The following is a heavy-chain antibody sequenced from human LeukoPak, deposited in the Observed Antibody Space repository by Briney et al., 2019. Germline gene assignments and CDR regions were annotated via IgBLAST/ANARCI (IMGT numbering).Heavy chain of an antibody. CDR1: GFTFSSYS. V-gene: IGHV3-21*01. Sequence: GGSLRLSCAVSGFTFSSYSMNWFRQAPGKGLEWVSSISSSSSYKYYADSVKGRFTISRDNAKNSLYLQMNSLRAEDTAVYYCARESQGSGSYYNLFDYWGQGTLVTVSS. D-gene: IGHD3-10*01. CDR3: ARESQGSGSYYNLFDY. CDR2: ISSSSSYK. J-gene: IGHJ4*02.